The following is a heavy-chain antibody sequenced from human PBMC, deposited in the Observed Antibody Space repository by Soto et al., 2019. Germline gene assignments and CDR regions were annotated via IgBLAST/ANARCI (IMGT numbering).Heavy chain of an antibody. CDR2: IIPILGIA. V-gene: IGHV1-69*08. D-gene: IGHD5-18*01. Sequence: QVQLVQSGAEVKKPGSSVKVSCKASGGTFSSYTISWVRQAPGQGLEWMGRIIPILGIANYAQKFQGRVTIXXDKSTSTAYMELSSLRSEDTAVYSCARDRGQLWGDWGQGTMVTVSS. J-gene: IGHJ3*01. CDR1: GGTFSSYT. CDR3: ARDRGQLWGD.